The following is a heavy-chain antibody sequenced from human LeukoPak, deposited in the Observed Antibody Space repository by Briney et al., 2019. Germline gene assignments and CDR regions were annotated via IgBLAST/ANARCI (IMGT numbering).Heavy chain of an antibody. CDR3: ARTTDV. D-gene: IGHD4-11*01. CDR1: GGSISSYY. V-gene: IGHV4-59*01. CDR2: IYYSGST. Sequence: PSETLSLTCTVSGGSISSYYWSWLRQPPGKGLEWIGYIYYSGSTNYNPSLKSRVTISVDTSKNQFSLKLSSVTAADTAVYYCARTTDVWGQGTTVTVSS. J-gene: IGHJ6*02.